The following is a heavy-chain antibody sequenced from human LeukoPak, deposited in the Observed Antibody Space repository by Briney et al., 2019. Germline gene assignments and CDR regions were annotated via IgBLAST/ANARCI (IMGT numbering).Heavy chain of an antibody. CDR1: GGSISSYY. V-gene: IGHV4-59*08. CDR2: IYYSGST. CDR3: ARLQYSSTPWYYYYGMDV. J-gene: IGHJ6*02. D-gene: IGHD6-13*01. Sequence: PSETLSLTCTVSGGSISSYYWSWIRQPPGKGLEWIGYIYYSGSTNYNPSLKSRVTISVDTSKNQFSLKLSSVTAADTAVYYRARLQYSSTPWYYYYGMDVWGQGTTVTVSS.